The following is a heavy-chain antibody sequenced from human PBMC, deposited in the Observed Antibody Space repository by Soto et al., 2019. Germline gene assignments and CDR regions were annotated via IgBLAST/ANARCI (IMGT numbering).Heavy chain of an antibody. CDR3: ASYCGGDCQGWFDP. V-gene: IGHV1-69*02. CDR1: GGTFSSYT. Sequence: QVQLVQSGAEVKKPGSSVKVSCKASGGTFSSYTISWVRQAPGQGLEWMGRIIPILGIANYAQKFQGRVTITAEKSTSTAYMELSSLRSEDTAVYYCASYCGGDCQGWFDPWGQGTLVTVSS. J-gene: IGHJ5*02. D-gene: IGHD2-21*02. CDR2: IIPILGIA.